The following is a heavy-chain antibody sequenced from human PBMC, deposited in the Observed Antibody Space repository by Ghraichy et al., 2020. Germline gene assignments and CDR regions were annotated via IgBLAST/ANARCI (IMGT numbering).Heavy chain of an antibody. CDR1: GGSISSYY. Sequence: SETLSLTCTVSGGSISSYYWSWIRQPAGKGLEWIGRIYTSGSTNYNPSLKSRVTMSVDTSKNQFSLKLSSVTAADTAVYYCARDERYGDYGNNWFDPWGQGTLVTVSS. D-gene: IGHD4-17*01. V-gene: IGHV4-4*07. CDR3: ARDERYGDYGNNWFDP. J-gene: IGHJ5*02. CDR2: IYTSGST.